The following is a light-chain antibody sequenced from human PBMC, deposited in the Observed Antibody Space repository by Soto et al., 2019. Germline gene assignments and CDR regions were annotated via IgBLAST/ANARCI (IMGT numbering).Light chain of an antibody. Sequence: QSVLTQPPSVSGSPGQSVTISCTGTSSDVGSYNRVSWYQQPPGTAPKLMIYEGSNRPSGVPDRFCGSKSGNTASLTISGLPAEDEADYYCSSFTSSNTWVFGGGTKLTVL. CDR2: EGS. CDR1: SSDVGSYNR. J-gene: IGLJ3*02. V-gene: IGLV2-18*02. CDR3: SSFTSSNTWV.